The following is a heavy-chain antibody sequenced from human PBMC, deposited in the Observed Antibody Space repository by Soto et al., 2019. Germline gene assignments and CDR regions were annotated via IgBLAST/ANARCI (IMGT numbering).Heavy chain of an antibody. Sequence: GSLRLSCAASGFSFSNYGMHWVRQAPGKGLEWVALIWHDGSNKYYAESVKGRFTISRDNSKDMVYLQMNSLRAEDTAMYYCARDGDANTGFGKDYWGQGTLVTVSS. CDR2: IWHDGSNK. V-gene: IGHV3-33*01. CDR3: ARDGDANTGFGKDY. CDR1: GFSFSNYG. D-gene: IGHD3-16*01. J-gene: IGHJ4*02.